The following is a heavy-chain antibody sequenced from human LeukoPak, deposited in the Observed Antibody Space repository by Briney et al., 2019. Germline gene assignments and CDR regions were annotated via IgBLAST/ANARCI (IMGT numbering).Heavy chain of an antibody. CDR3: ARDGVYCGGDCYLGIDY. CDR1: GYTFTSYG. CDR2: ISAYNGNT. D-gene: IGHD2-21*02. V-gene: IGHV1-18*01. J-gene: IGHJ4*02. Sequence: ASVKVSCKASGYTFTSYGISWVRQAPGQGLECMGWISAYNGNTNYAQKLQGRVTMTTDTSTSTAYMELRSLRSDDTAVYYCARDGVYCGGDCYLGIDYWGQGTLVTVSS.